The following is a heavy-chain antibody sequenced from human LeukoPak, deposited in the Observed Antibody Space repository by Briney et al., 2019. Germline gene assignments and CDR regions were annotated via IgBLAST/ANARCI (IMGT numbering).Heavy chain of an antibody. J-gene: IGHJ6*03. CDR1: GYTFTSYD. V-gene: IGHV1-8*03. CDR2: MNPNSGNT. D-gene: IGHD3-3*01. Sequence: ASVKVSCKASGYTFTSYDINWVRQATGQGLEWMGWMNPNSGNTGYAQKFQGRVTITRNTSISTAYMELSSLRSEDTAVYYCARVGLGYYDFWSGYQPYYYYYMDVWGKGTTVTVSS. CDR3: ARVGLGYYDFWSGYQPYYYYYMDV.